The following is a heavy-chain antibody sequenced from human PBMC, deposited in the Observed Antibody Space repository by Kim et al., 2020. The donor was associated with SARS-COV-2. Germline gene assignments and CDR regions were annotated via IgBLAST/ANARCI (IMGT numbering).Heavy chain of an antibody. CDR2: ISWNSGSI. J-gene: IGHJ3*02. CDR1: GFTFDDYA. CDR3: AKAPYSPEVFGAFDI. V-gene: IGHV3-9*01. D-gene: IGHD3-3*01. Sequence: GGSLRLSCAASGFTFDDYAMHWVRQAPGKGLEWVSGISWNSGSIGYADSVKGRFTISRDNAKNSLYLQMNSLRAEDTALYYCAKAPYSPEVFGAFDIWGQGTMVTVSS.